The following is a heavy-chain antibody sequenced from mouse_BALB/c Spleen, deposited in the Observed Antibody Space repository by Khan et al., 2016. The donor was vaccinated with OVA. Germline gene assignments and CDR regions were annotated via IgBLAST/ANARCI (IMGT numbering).Heavy chain of an antibody. Sequence: VQLQESGPELKKPGETVRISCKASGYTFKTAGIQWVQKMPGKGLKWIGWINTHSGVPKYAEDFKGRFAFSLEISVNTAYLQITNLKIEETATYFCARGGAAYYRNDGVAMEYWGQGTSVTVSS. CDR2: INTHSGVP. D-gene: IGHD2-14*01. CDR3: ARGGAAYYRNDGVAMEY. CDR1: GYTFKTAG. V-gene: IGHV9-4*02. J-gene: IGHJ4*01.